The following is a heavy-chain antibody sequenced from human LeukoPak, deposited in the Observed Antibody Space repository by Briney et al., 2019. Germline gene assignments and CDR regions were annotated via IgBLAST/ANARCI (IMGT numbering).Heavy chain of an antibody. CDR1: GFTFSDYY. J-gene: IGHJ4*02. D-gene: IGHD2-8*01. V-gene: IGHV3-11*01. Sequence: GTSLRLSCAASGFTFSDYYMSWIRQAPGKGLEWVSYISSSGSTIYYADSVKGRFTISRDNAKNSLYLQMNSLRAEDTAVYYCARTGCTNGVCYFTPVFDYWGQGTLVTVSS. CDR3: ARTGCTNGVCYFTPVFDY. CDR2: ISSSGSTI.